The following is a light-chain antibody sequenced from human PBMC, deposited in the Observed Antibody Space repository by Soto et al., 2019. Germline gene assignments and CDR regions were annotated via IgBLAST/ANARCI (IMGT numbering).Light chain of an antibody. CDR1: SSDVGGYNY. CDR2: DVT. Sequence: QSALTQPRSVSGSPGQSVTISCTGTSSDVGGYNYVSWYQQHPDKAPKLMIYDVTKRPSGVPDRFSGSKSDNTASLTISGLQAEDEADYYCCSYAGTYIVVFGTGTKLTVL. J-gene: IGLJ1*01. V-gene: IGLV2-11*01. CDR3: CSYAGTYIVV.